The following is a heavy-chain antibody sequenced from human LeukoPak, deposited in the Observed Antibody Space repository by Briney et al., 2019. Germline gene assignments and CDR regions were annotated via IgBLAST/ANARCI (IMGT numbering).Heavy chain of an antibody. J-gene: IGHJ4*02. CDR2: ITSKGGST. CDR1: GFTFSTNA. D-gene: IGHD6-19*01. CDR3: ARGLSSGWGTFDY. V-gene: IGHV3-64*04. Sequence: GGSLRLSCSASGFTFSTNAMHWVRQAPGKGLEYVSAITSKGGSTYYADSVEGRFTISRENAKNSLYLQMDSLRAGDTAVYYCARGLSSGWGTFDYWGQGTLVTVSS.